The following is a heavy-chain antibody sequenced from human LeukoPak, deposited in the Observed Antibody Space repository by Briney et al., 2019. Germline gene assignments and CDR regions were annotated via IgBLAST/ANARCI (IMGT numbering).Heavy chain of an antibody. J-gene: IGHJ4*02. V-gene: IGHV3-21*01. CDR2: ISSSSSFI. CDR1: GFTFSSYS. CDR3: ARDRVFEGFGELIHFDY. D-gene: IGHD3-10*01. Sequence: GGSLRLSCAASGFTFSSYSMNWVRQAPGKGLEWVSSISSSSSFIYYADLVKGRFTISRDNAKNSLYLQMNSLRAEDTAVYYCARDRVFEGFGELIHFDYWGQGTLVTVSS.